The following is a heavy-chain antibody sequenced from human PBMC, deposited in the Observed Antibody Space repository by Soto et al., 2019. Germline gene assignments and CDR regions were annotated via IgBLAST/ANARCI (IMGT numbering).Heavy chain of an antibody. CDR2: ISYDGSNK. CDR3: AKDHCGGDCYDFDY. Sequence: GGSLRLSCAASGFTFSNYGMHWVRQAPGKGLEWVAVISYDGSNKYHADSVKGRFTISRDNSKNTLYLQMNSLRAEDTAVYYCAKDHCGGDCYDFDYWGQGTLVTVSS. V-gene: IGHV3-30*18. CDR1: GFTFSNYG. J-gene: IGHJ4*02. D-gene: IGHD2-21*02.